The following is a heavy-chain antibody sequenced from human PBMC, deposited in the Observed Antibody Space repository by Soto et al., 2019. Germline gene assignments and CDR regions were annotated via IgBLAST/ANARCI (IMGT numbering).Heavy chain of an antibody. CDR2: IYYSGST. V-gene: IGHV4-39*01. CDR1: GGSISSSSYY. J-gene: IGHJ4*02. D-gene: IGHD5-18*01. CDR3: ATIQLWLLPFDY. Sequence: QLQLQESGPGLVKPSETLSLTCTVSGGSISSSSYYWGWIRQPPGKGLEWIGSIYYSGSTYYNPSLKSRVTISVDTSKNQFSLKLSSVTAADTAVYYCATIQLWLLPFDYWGQGTLVTVSS.